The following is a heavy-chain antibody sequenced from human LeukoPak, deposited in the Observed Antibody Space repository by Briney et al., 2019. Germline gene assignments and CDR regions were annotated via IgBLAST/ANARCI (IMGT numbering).Heavy chain of an antibody. CDR2: ITSSSTYI. V-gene: IGHV3-21*01. CDR1: GFTFSTYN. Sequence: GESLRLSCAASGFTFSTYNMNWVRQAPGKWLEWASSITSSSTYIYYADSVKGRFTISRDNAKNSLYLQMNSLRDEDTAVYYCARDPYSGSYGDYYYYYMDVWGKGTTVTISS. D-gene: IGHD1-26*01. CDR3: ARDPYSGSYGDYYYYYMDV. J-gene: IGHJ6*03.